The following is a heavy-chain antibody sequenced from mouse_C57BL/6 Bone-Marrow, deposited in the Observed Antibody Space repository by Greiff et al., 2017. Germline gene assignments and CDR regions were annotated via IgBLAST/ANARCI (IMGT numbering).Heavy chain of an antibody. V-gene: IGHV5-6*02. CDR2: ISSGGSYT. Sequence: EVMLVESGGDLVKPGGSLKLSCAASGFTFSSYGMSWVRQTPDKRLEWVATISSGGSYTSYPDSVKGRFTISRDNAKNTLYLQMSSLKSEDTAMYYCARRDWSYYFDYWGQGTTLTVSS. D-gene: IGHD4-1*01. J-gene: IGHJ2*01. CDR3: ARRDWSYYFDY. CDR1: GFTFSSYG.